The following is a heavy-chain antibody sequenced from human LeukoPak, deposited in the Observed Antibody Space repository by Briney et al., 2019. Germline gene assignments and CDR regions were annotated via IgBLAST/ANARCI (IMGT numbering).Heavy chain of an antibody. CDR1: GYTFTSYG. V-gene: IGHV1-18*01. CDR2: ISAYNGNT. D-gene: IGHD6-6*01. CDR3: ARAALGKQLVGGAPFDP. Sequence: GASVKVSCKASGYTFTSYGISWVRQAPGQGLEWMGWISAYNGNTNYAQKLQGRVTMTTDTSTSTAYMELRSLRSDDTAVYYCARAALGKQLVGGAPFDPWGQGTLVTVSS. J-gene: IGHJ5*02.